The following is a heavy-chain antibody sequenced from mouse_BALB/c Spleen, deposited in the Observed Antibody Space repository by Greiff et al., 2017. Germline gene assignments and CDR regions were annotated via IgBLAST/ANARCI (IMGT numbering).Heavy chain of an antibody. CDR2: ISSGGSYT. Sequence: EVQRVESGGDLVKPGGSLKLSCAASGFTFSSYGMSWVRQTPDKRLEWVATISSGGSYTYYPDSVKGRFTISRDNAKNTLYLQMSSLKSEDTAMYYCAREGGTARSYFDYWGQGTTLTVSS. J-gene: IGHJ2*01. CDR1: GFTFSSYG. D-gene: IGHD3-2*01. V-gene: IGHV5-6*01. CDR3: AREGGTARSYFDY.